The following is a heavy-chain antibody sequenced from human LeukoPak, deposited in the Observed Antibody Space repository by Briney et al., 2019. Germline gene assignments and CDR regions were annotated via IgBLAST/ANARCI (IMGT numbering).Heavy chain of an antibody. CDR2: INPTGGST. J-gene: IGHJ4*02. Sequence: ASVKVSCTASGYTSPSYFMHWVRQAPGQGLEWMGIINPTGGSTTYAQKFQGRVTMTRDTSTSTVYMELSSLRSDDTAVYYCARTAARRFDYWGQGTLVTVSS. V-gene: IGHV1-46*01. CDR3: ARTAARRFDY. D-gene: IGHD6-6*01. CDR1: GYTSPSYF.